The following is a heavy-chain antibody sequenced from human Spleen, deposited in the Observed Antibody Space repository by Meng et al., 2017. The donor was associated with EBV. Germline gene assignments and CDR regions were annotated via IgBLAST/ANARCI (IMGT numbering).Heavy chain of an antibody. CDR3: ARAVRDGYNFDS. V-gene: IGHV4-61*01. Sequence: EPGPGLLRPLGPPSLTCDVSGDSVSSDNVHWTWIRQSPGKGLEWIGYIYYSGATNYNPSLKSRLTMSVDTSKNQFSLMMTSVTAADAAVYYCARAVRDGYNFDSWGHGTLVTVSS. CDR2: IYYSGAT. D-gene: IGHD5-24*01. CDR1: GDSVSSDNVH. J-gene: IGHJ4*01.